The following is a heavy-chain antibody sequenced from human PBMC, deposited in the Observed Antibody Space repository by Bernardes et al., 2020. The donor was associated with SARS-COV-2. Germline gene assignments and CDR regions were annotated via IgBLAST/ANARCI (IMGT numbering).Heavy chain of an antibody. V-gene: IGHV3-9*01. J-gene: IGHJ4*02. CDR2: ISWNSGSI. CDR1: GFTFDDYA. CDR3: AKDMIGIAAAGTPDY. D-gene: IGHD6-13*01. Sequence: GGSLRLSCAASGFTFDDYAMHWVRQAPGKGLEWVSGISWNSGSIGYADSVKGRFTISRDNAKNSLYLQMNSLRAEDTALYYCAKDMIGIAAAGTPDYWGQGTLVTVSS.